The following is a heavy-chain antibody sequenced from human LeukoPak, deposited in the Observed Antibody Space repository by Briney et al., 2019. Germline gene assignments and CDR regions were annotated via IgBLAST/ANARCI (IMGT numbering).Heavy chain of an antibody. D-gene: IGHD3-3*01. Sequence: PGGSLRLSCAASGFTFSSYAVSWVRQAPGKGLEWVSAISGSGGSTYYADSVKGRFTISRDNSKNTLYLQMNSLRAEDTAVYYCARSSYYDFWSGYTVGAFDIWGQWTMVTVSS. J-gene: IGHJ3*02. CDR2: ISGSGGST. V-gene: IGHV3-23*01. CDR1: GFTFSSYA. CDR3: ARSSYYDFWSGYTVGAFDI.